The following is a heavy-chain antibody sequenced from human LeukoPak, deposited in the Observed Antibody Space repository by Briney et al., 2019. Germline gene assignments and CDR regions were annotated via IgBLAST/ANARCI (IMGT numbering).Heavy chain of an antibody. CDR3: ANLHTNWTYYYYYMDV. CDR1: GFTFSSYG. CDR2: IRYDGSNK. V-gene: IGHV3-30*02. J-gene: IGHJ6*03. D-gene: IGHD1-20*01. Sequence: GGSLRLSCAASGFTFSSYGMHWVRQAPGKGLEWVAFIRYDGSNKYYADSVKGRFTISRDNSKNTLYLQMNSLRAEDTAVYYCANLHTNWTYYYYYMDVWGKGTTVTVSS.